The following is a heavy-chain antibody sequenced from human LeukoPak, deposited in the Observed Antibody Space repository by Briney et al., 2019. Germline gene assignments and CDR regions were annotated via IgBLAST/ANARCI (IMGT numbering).Heavy chain of an antibody. CDR1: GGTFSSYA. J-gene: IGHJ5*02. Sequence: ASVKVSCKASGGTFSSYAISWVRQAPGQGLEWMGGIIPIFGTANYAQKFQGRVTITADESTSTAYMELSSLRSEDTAVYYCARVSCSGGSCYTGWFDPWGQGTPASVSS. CDR3: ARVSCSGGSCYTGWFDP. D-gene: IGHD2-15*01. V-gene: IGHV1-69*13. CDR2: IIPIFGTA.